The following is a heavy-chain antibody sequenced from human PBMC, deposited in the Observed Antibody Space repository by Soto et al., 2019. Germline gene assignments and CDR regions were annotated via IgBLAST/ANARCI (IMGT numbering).Heavy chain of an antibody. CDR3: AGLYVNRWVDGFDF. Sequence: ASVKVSCKASGYTFTAYYMHWVRQAPGQGLEWMGLINPGGGGTNYAQQFQGRVTMTRDTSTSTVYMELSRLRSDDTANYYCAGLYVNRWVDGFDFWGQGTKVTVSS. D-gene: IGHD2-8*01. CDR1: GYTFTAYY. CDR2: INPGGGGT. J-gene: IGHJ3*01. V-gene: IGHV1-2*02.